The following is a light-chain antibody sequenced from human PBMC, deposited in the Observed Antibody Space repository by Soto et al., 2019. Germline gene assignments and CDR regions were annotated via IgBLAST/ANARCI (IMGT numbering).Light chain of an antibody. Sequence: DIVMTPSPDSLAVSLGERATINCKSSQSILYSSNNKNYLVWYQQKPGQPPKVLIYWASTRESGVPDRFSASGSGTDFTLTISSLQAEDVAVYYCQQFYSTWTFGQGTKVDIK. J-gene: IGKJ1*01. V-gene: IGKV4-1*01. CDR1: QSILYSSNNKNY. CDR2: WAS. CDR3: QQFYSTWT.